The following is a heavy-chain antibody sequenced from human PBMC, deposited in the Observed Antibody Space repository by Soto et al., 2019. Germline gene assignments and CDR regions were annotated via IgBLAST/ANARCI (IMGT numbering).Heavy chain of an antibody. J-gene: IGHJ4*02. D-gene: IGHD2-2*01. Sequence: QVQLVQSGAEVKKPGSSVKVSCKASGGIFNRYSFSWVRQAPGQGLEWMGRIIPLFGITNYAQKFQGRVMITADKSTNTAYMEVNGLRSEDTALYYCATFYGGDCTTTTCYGDFDYWGQGTLVTVTS. V-gene: IGHV1-69*02. CDR2: IIPLFGIT. CDR3: ATFYGGDCTTTTCYGDFDY. CDR1: GGIFNRYS.